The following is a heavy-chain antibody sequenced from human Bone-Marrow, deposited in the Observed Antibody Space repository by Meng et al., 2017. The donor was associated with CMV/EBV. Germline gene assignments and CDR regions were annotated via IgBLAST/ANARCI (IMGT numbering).Heavy chain of an antibody. V-gene: IGHV3-48*04. D-gene: IGHD2-2*01. CDR3: ARGEYCSSTSCPTEDWFDP. CDR2: ISSSSTI. Sequence: GGPLRLSCAASGFTFSSYWMSWVRQAPGKGLEWVSYISSSSTIYYADSVKGRFTISRDNAKNSLYLQMNSLRAEDTAVYYCARGEYCSSTSCPTEDWFDPWGQGTLVTVSS. J-gene: IGHJ5*02. CDR1: GFTFSSYW.